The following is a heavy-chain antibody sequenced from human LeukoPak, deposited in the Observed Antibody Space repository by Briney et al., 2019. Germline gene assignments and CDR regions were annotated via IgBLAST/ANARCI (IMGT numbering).Heavy chain of an antibody. V-gene: IGHV1-18*01. D-gene: IGHD6-19*01. Sequence: ASVKVSCKVSGYTFTSYGISWVRQAPGQGLEWMGWISAYNGNTNYAQKLQGRVTMTTDTSTSTAYMELRSLRSDDTAGYYCGRDDGGAGTPVYYYYGLDVLGQGTTVTVCS. J-gene: IGHJ6*02. CDR3: GRDDGGAGTPVYYYYGLDV. CDR2: ISAYNGNT. CDR1: GYTFTSYG.